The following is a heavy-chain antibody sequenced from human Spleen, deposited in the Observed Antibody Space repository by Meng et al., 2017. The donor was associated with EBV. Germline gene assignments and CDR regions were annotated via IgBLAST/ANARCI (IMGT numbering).Heavy chain of an antibody. CDR2: IDTNGGGT. Sequence: QVQLVQSGTGVKKSGASVKVSCKASGYTFRNYLITWVRQAPGQGLEWMGWIDTNGGGTYAQKFQGRVTMTRDTSITTAFMELSSLRSDDTAIYYCARDLPHNCFDLWGQGTLVTVSS. V-gene: IGHV1-2*02. CDR1: GYTFRNYL. D-gene: IGHD2-21*01. CDR3: ARDLPHNCFDL. J-gene: IGHJ5*02.